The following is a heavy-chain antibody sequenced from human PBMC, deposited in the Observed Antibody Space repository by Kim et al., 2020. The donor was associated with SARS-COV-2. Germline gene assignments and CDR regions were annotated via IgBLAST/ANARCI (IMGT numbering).Heavy chain of an antibody. CDR3: AREIRVVPAAMGGWFDP. V-gene: IGHV1-69*13. CDR2: IIPIFGTA. CDR1: GGTFSSYA. Sequence: SVKVSCKASGGTFSSYAISWVRQAPGQGLEWMGGIIPIFGTANYAQKFQGRVTITADESTSTAYMELSSLRSEDTAVYYCAREIRVVPAAMGGWFDPWGQGTLVTVSS. J-gene: IGHJ5*02. D-gene: IGHD2-2*01.